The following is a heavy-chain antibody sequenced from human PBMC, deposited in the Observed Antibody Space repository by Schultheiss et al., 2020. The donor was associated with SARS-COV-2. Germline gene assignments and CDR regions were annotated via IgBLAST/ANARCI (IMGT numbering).Heavy chain of an antibody. V-gene: IGHV4-34*01. J-gene: IGHJ3*02. CDR1: GGSFSGYY. CDR3: ARLSGAKGPGGFFDI. Sequence: SETLSLTCAVYGGSFSGYYWSWIRQPPGKGLEWIGEINHSGSTNYNPSLKSRVTISVDTSKNQFSLKLSSVTAADTAVYYCARLSGAKGPGGFFDIWGQGTMVTVSS. D-gene: IGHD4/OR15-4a*01. CDR2: INHSGST.